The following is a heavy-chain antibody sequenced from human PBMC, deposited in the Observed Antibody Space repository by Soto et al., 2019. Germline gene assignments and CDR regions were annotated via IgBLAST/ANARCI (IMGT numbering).Heavy chain of an antibody. CDR3: AKGFYDYDYCFDS. J-gene: IGHJ4*02. Sequence: EVQLLESGGGLVQTGGSLRLSCVASGFTFSSYAMSWVRQAPGKGPEWVSSISSSGGSTYYADSVTGRFTISRAYSKNTLYLQMDSLRDDDTAVYYCAKGFYDYDYCFDSWGQGTLVTVSS. V-gene: IGHV3-23*01. D-gene: IGHD3-16*01. CDR2: ISSSGGST. CDR1: GFTFSSYA.